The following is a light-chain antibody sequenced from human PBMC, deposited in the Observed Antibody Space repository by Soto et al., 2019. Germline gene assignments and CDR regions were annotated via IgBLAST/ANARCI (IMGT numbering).Light chain of an antibody. CDR3: QQYNNWPPWT. J-gene: IGKJ1*01. V-gene: IGKV3-15*01. CDR2: HAS. Sequence: EIVLTQSPATLSLSPRARATLSCRASQSVSDKLAWYQQKPGQAPRLLIYHASARATGIPARFSGSGSGTEFTLTISGLQSEDFAVYYCQQYNNWPPWTFGQGTKVDIK. CDR1: QSVSDK.